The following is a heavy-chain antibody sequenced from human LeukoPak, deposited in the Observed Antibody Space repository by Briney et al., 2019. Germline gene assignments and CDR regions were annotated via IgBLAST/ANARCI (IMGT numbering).Heavy chain of an antibody. CDR3: ARAYRGWLQFSPDY. D-gene: IGHD5-24*01. CDR2: INPNSGGT. V-gene: IGHV1-2*02. Sequence: GASVKVSCKASGYTFTGYYMHWVRQAPGQGLEWMGCINPNSGGTNYAQKFQGRVTMTRDTSISTAYMELSRLRSDDTAVYYCARAYRGWLQFSPDYWGQGTLVTVSS. J-gene: IGHJ4*02. CDR1: GYTFTGYY.